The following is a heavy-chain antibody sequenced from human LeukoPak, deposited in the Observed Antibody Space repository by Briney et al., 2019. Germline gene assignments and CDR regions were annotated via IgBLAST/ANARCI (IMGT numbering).Heavy chain of an antibody. V-gene: IGHV3-7*01. CDR2: IKQDGGEQ. J-gene: IGHJ3*02. CDR1: GLKFSNYW. CDR3: AREDILTGYSVYAFDI. D-gene: IGHD3-9*01. Sequence: GGSLRLSCAASGLKFSNYWLTWVRQAPGKGLEWVANIKQDGGEQYYVDSVKGRFTISRDNAKNSLYLQMNNLRAEDTAVYYCAREDILTGYSVYAFDIWGQGTMVTVSS.